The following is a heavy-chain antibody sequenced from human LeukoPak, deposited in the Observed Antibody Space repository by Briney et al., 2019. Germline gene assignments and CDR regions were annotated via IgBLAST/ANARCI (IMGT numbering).Heavy chain of an antibody. J-gene: IGHJ5*02. V-gene: IGHV4-4*02. CDR1: IGSISSSKW. Sequence: SETLSLTCSVSIGSISSSKWWSWVRQSPVKGLEWIGEIYLYGTTNYNPSFTSRVTMSVDRSRNQFSLKLTSVTAADTAVYYCAREEEMATIPAWGQGTLVTVSS. CDR2: IYLYGTT. D-gene: IGHD5-24*01. CDR3: AREEEMATIPA.